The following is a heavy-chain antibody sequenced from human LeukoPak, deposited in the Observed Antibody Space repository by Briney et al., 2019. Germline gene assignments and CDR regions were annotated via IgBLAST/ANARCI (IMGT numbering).Heavy chain of an antibody. Sequence: GGSLRLSCAASGFTFSSYAMSWVRQAPGKGLEWVSAISGSGGSTYYAGSVKGRFTISRDNSKNTLYLQMNSLRAEDTAAYYCATSPITMIRGVIRWANDAFDIWGQGTMVTVSS. D-gene: IGHD3-10*01. CDR2: ISGSGGST. J-gene: IGHJ3*02. CDR1: GFTFSSYA. V-gene: IGHV3-23*01. CDR3: ATSPITMIRGVIRWANDAFDI.